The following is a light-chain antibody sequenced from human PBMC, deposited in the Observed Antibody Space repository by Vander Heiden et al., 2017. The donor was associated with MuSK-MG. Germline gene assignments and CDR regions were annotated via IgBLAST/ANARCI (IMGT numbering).Light chain of an antibody. Sequence: DIQMTQSPSSLSASVGDRVTITCRASQSISSYLNWYQQKPGKAPKLLIYAASSFQSRVPSRFSGSGSGTDFTLTISRLQPEDFATYYCQQSYSTPFTFGHGTKVDIK. CDR3: QQSYSTPFT. CDR2: AAS. CDR1: QSISSY. J-gene: IGKJ3*01. V-gene: IGKV1-39*01.